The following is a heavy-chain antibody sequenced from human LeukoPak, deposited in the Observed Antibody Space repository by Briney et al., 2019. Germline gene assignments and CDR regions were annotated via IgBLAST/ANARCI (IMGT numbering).Heavy chain of an antibody. V-gene: IGHV1-18*01. CDR2: ISAYNGNT. CDR1: GYTFTSYD. CDR3: ARVTTMVRGVIIGYFDY. Sequence: PRASVKVSCKASGYTFTSYDINWVRQATGQGLEWMGWISAYNGNTNYAQKLQGRVTMTTDTSTSTAYMELRSLRSDDTAVYYCARVTTMVRGVIIGYFDYWGQGTLVTVSS. D-gene: IGHD3-10*01. J-gene: IGHJ4*02.